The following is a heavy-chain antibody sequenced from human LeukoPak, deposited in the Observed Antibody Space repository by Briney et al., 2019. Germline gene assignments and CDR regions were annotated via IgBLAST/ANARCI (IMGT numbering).Heavy chain of an antibody. Sequence: ASVKVSCKASGGTFSSSGISWFHRPPGQGLNWMGRIIPIFAITNYAQKFQDRVTITADMSTSTSYMELSSLRSEDTAVYYCARLDRTSGTTYRDSWGQGTLVTVSS. CDR3: ARLDRTSGTTYRDS. D-gene: IGHD1-1*01. CDR1: GGTFSSSG. CDR2: IIPIFAIT. J-gene: IGHJ4*02. V-gene: IGHV1-69*04.